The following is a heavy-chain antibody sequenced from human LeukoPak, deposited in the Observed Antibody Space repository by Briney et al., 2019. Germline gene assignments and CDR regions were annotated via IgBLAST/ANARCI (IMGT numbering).Heavy chain of an antibody. CDR1: GFTFNSYW. D-gene: IGHD4-23*01. Sequence: GGSLRLSCAASGFTFNSYWMSWVRQAPGKGLEWVANIKQDGSEKYYVDSVKGRFTISRDNAKNSLYLQMNSLRAEDTAVYYCARSLTPPDYWGQGTLVTVSS. CDR3: ARSLTPPDY. J-gene: IGHJ4*02. CDR2: IKQDGSEK. V-gene: IGHV3-7*01.